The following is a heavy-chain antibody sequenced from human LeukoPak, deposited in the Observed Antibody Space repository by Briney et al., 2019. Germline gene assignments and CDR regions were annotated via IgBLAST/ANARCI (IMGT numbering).Heavy chain of an antibody. CDR1: GYTFTGYY. D-gene: IGHD5-12*01. J-gene: IGHJ4*02. CDR3: AGEYSGYDYLSY. Sequence: GASVKVSCKASGYTFTGYYMHWVRQAPGQGLEWMGWINPNSGGTNYAQKFQGRVTMTRDTSISTAYMELSRLRSEDTAVYYCAGEYSGYDYLSYWGQGTLVTVSS. V-gene: IGHV1-2*02. CDR2: INPNSGGT.